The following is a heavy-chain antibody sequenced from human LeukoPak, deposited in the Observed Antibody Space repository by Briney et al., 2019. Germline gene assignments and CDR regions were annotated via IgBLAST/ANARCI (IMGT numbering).Heavy chain of an antibody. CDR3: ARRRRSGSYYSYFDY. V-gene: IGHV4-34*01. CDR1: GGSFSGYY. CDR2: INHSGST. D-gene: IGHD3-10*01. J-gene: IGHJ4*02. Sequence: PSETLSLTCAVYGGSFSGYYWSWIRQPPGKGLEWIGEINHSGSTNYNPSLKSRVTISVDTSKNQFSLKLSSVTAADTAVYYCARRRRSGSYYSYFDYWGQGTLVTVSS.